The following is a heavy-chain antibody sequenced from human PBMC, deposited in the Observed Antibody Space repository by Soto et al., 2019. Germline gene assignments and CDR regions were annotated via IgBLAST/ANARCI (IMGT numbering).Heavy chain of an antibody. CDR2: ISYDGSNK. CDR1: GFTFSSYG. J-gene: IGHJ6*02. CDR3: AKTMGQPLRFYYGMDV. V-gene: IGHV3-30*18. D-gene: IGHD2-2*01. Sequence: PGGSLRLSCAASGFTFSSYGVHWVRQAPGKGLEWVAVISYDGSNKYYADSVKGRFTISRDNSKNTLYLQMNSLRAEDTAVYYCAKTMGQPLRFYYGMDVWGQGTTVTVSS.